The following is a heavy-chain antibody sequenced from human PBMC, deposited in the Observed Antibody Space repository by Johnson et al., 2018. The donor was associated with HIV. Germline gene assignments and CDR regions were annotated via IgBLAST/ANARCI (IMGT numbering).Heavy chain of an antibody. CDR3: ARGLKGAFDI. CDR2: ISGSGGST. Sequence: MLLVESGGGLVQPGGSLRLSCAASGFTFSSYAMSWVRQAPGKGLEWVSAISGSGGSTYYADSVQGRFTISRDNSRNMVYLEMNSLRTEDTAVYYCARGLKGAFDIWGQGTRVTVSA. V-gene: IGHV3-23*04. CDR1: GFTFSSYA. J-gene: IGHJ3*02.